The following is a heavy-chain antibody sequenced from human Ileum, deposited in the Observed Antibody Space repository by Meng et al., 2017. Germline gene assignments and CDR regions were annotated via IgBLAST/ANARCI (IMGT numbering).Heavy chain of an antibody. Sequence: GESLKFSCAASGFPVNNYYMSWLRQAPGKGLEWVSILYTGGSTYYAESVKGRFSISRDNSENTLYLQMNSLRADDTALYYCARMGGDTYTYWFDPWGQGTLVTVSS. D-gene: IGHD1-26*01. CDR2: LYTGGST. CDR1: GFPVNNYY. V-gene: IGHV3-66*02. J-gene: IGHJ5*02. CDR3: ARMGGDTYTYWFDP.